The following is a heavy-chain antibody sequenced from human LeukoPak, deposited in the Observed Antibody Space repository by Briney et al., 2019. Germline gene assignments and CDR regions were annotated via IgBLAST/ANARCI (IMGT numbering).Heavy chain of an antibody. Sequence: GGSLRLSCAASGFTFSTYTMHWVRQAPGKGLQWLSYISTISTTIKYADSVKGRFTISRDNSKNTLYLQMNSLRAEDTAVYYCAKDPVLPLGWFDPWGQGTLVTVSS. CDR1: GFTFSTYT. J-gene: IGHJ5*02. V-gene: IGHV3-48*01. D-gene: IGHD2/OR15-2a*01. CDR2: ISTISTTI. CDR3: AKDPVLPLGWFDP.